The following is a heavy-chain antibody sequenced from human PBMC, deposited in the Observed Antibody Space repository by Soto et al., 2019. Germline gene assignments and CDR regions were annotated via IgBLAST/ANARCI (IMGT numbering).Heavy chain of an antibody. D-gene: IGHD2-21*02. CDR1: GYTYTGYG. V-gene: IGHV1-18*01. J-gene: IGHJ3*02. CDR2: ISAYNGTA. CDR3: ARDLDGGNSYAFDI. Sequence: GASVNVSCKGSGYTYTGYGIGWVRQAPGQGLEWMGGISAYNGTANYAQKLQGRVTMTADESTSTAYMELSSLRSEDTAVYYCARDLDGGNSYAFDIWGQGTMVTVSS.